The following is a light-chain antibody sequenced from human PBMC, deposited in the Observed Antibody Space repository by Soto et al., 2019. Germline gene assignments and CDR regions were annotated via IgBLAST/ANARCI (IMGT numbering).Light chain of an antibody. V-gene: IGKV3-11*01. J-gene: IGKJ3*01. CDR3: QQRSNGLS. CDR1: QSVSRN. Sequence: EIGLTQSPAILSLSPGERATFSCRASQSVSRNLDWYQHKPGQTPRLLIYDASNRATGIPVRFSGSGSGTDFTLTISSLEPEDFAVYYCQQRSNGLSFGPGTKVDIK. CDR2: DAS.